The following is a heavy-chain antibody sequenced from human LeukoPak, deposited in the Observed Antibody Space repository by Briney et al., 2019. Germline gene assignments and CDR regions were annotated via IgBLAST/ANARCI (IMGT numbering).Heavy chain of an antibody. CDR1: GGTFSSYA. CDR3: ARVSCSGGSCDYYYYMDV. V-gene: IGHV1-69*05. J-gene: IGHJ6*03. Sequence: GASVKVSCKASGGTFSSYAISWVRQAPGQGLEWMGGIIPIFGTANYAQKFQGRVTITTDESTSTAYMELSSLRSEDTAVYYCARVSCSGGSCDYYYYMDVWGKGTTVIASS. CDR2: IIPIFGTA. D-gene: IGHD2-15*01.